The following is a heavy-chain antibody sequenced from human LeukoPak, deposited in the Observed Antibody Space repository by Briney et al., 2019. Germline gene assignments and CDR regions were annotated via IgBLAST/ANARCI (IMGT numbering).Heavy chain of an antibody. D-gene: IGHD5-18*01. CDR2: IYHSGTT. CDR3: ARPVQPWPQVWFDP. V-gene: IGHV4-38-2*01. CDR1: GYSISSGYY. Sequence: SETLSLTCSVSGYSISSGYYWGWLRQSPGKGREWIGSIYHSGTTYYNPSLKSRVTISMDTSKNQFSLNLSSLTAADTAVYYCARPVQPWPQVWFDPWGQGTLVTVSS. J-gene: IGHJ5*02.